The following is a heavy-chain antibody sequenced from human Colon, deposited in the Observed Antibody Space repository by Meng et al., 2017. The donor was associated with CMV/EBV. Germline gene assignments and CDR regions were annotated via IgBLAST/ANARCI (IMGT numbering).Heavy chain of an antibody. CDR1: CDLTSGGSHY. V-gene: IGHV4-39*07. CDR2: IYYTGNT. Sequence: QLHLQESGPGLVKPSEALSRPCIVSCDLTSGGSHYWGWIRQPPGKGLEWIGSIYYTGNTYYNPALKNRVTISRDASKNQFSLRVTSVTAADTAVYFCARDHSISWFYYWGQGTLVTVSS. D-gene: IGHD6-13*01. J-gene: IGHJ4*02. CDR3: ARDHSISWFYY.